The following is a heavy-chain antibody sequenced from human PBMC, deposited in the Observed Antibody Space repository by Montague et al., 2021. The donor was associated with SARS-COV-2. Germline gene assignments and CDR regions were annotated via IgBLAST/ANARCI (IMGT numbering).Heavy chain of an antibody. CDR1: GGSISSYY. CDR3: ARVFARWLQFDPYFDY. CDR2: IYYSGST. J-gene: IGHJ4*02. D-gene: IGHD5-24*01. Sequence: SETLSLTCTVSGGSISSYYWSWIRQPPGKGLELMWYIYYSGSTNYNPSLKSRVTISVDTSKNQFSLKLSSVTAADTAVYACARVFARWLQFDPYFDYWGQGTLVTVSS. V-gene: IGHV4-59*01.